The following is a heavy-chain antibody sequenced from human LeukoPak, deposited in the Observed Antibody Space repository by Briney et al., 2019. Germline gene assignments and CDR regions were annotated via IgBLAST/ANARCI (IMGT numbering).Heavy chain of an antibody. CDR1: GVSISSGDYY. Sequence: PSETLSLTCTVSGVSISSGDYYWSWIRQHPGKGLEWIGYIYYSGSTYFNPSLKSRVTISVDTSKNQFSLQLNSLTAADTAVYYCTRGRDYSDYWGQGTLVTVSS. V-gene: IGHV4-31*03. J-gene: IGHJ4*02. CDR2: IYYSGST. CDR3: TRGRDYSDY.